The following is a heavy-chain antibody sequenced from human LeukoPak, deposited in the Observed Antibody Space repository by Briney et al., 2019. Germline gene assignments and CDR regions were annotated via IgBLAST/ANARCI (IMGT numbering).Heavy chain of an antibody. CDR2: IYTSGST. CDR1: GGSISGGSYY. Sequence: SETLSLTCTVSGGSISGGSYYWSWIRQPAGKGLEWIGRIYTSGSTTYNPSLKSRVTISVDTSKNQFSLKLSSVTAADTAVYYCARVPRLGGYYFDYWGQGTLVTVSS. D-gene: IGHD3-16*01. CDR3: ARVPRLGGYYFDY. V-gene: IGHV4-61*02. J-gene: IGHJ4*02.